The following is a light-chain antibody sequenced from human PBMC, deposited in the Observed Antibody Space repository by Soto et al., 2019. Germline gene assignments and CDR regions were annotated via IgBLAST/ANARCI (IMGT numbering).Light chain of an antibody. CDR2: GAS. J-gene: IGKJ5*01. Sequence: DIQMTQSPSSLSASVGDSVTITCRASQSISTSLTWYHQKRGKAPDIXIYGASSLQSGVTSRGTGSGSGTDFTLTITDLQPEDFETDDCQQNYRIPITFGQGTRLEIK. CDR1: QSISTS. V-gene: IGKV1-39*01. CDR3: QQNYRIPIT.